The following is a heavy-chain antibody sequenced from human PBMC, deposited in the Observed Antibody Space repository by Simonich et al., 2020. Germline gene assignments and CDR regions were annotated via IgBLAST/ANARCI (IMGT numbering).Heavy chain of an antibody. CDR3: ARVGYSNYYYYGMDV. CDR2: IYHRGST. V-gene: IGHV4-38-2*01. J-gene: IGHJ6*02. Sequence: QVQLQESGPGLVKPSETLSLTCAVSGYSIISGYYWGWIRQPLGKGLECIGSIYHRGSTYDNPSLKSRATRSVDTSKNQFSQKLSSVTAAYTAVYYCARVGYSNYYYYGMDVWGQGTTVTVSS. CDR1: GYSIISGYY. D-gene: IGHD6-13*01.